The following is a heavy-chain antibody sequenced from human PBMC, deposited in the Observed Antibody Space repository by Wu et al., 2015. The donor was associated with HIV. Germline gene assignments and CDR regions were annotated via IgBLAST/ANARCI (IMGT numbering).Heavy chain of an antibody. CDR3: AREARYYYDSSGYYFLYFDY. Sequence: QVQLVQSGAEVKKPGSSVKVSCKASGGTFSNYAINWVRQAPGQGLEWMGGIIPMFGTTNYAQKFQGRVTITADESTSTVYMELSGLRFEDTAVHYCAREARYYYDSSGYYFLYFDYWGQGTLVTVSS. CDR1: GGTFSNYA. J-gene: IGHJ4*02. V-gene: IGHV1-69*12. D-gene: IGHD3-22*01. CDR2: IIPMFGTT.